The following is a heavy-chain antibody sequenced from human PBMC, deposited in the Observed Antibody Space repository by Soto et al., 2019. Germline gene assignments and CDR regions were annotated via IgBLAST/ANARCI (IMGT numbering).Heavy chain of an antibody. D-gene: IGHD6-19*01. CDR3: ARHIAVPRTRGFGF. V-gene: IGHV4-4*02. CDR2: IYHTGTT. CDR1: GGSISDNW. Sequence: QVQLQESGPGLVKPSGTLSLTCAVSGGSISDNWWSWVRQPPGKGLEWIGEIYHTGTTHYNPSLWSRVTISIDKSKNPFSLELSSGAAGDTAVYYCARHIAVPRTRGFGFWGQGTLVTVSS. J-gene: IGHJ4*02.